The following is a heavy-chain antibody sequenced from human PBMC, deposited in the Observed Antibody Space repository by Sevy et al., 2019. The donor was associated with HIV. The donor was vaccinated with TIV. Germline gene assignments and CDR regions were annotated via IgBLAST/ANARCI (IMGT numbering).Heavy chain of an antibody. V-gene: IGHV1-8*01. D-gene: IGHD6-13*01. Sequence: ASVKVSCKASGYTFTSYDINWVRQATGQGLEWMGWMNPNSGNTGYAQKFQGRVTMTRNTSISTDYMELSSLRSEDTAVYYCARVRAAGTGGLLDYGMDVWGQRSTVTVSS. J-gene: IGHJ6*02. CDR1: GYTFTSYD. CDR3: ARVRAAGTGGLLDYGMDV. CDR2: MNPNSGNT.